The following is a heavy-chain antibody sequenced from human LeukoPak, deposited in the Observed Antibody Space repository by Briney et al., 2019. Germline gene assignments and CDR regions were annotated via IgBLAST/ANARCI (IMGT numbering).Heavy chain of an antibody. CDR2: INQDGRVK. D-gene: IGHD5-12*01. CDR3: ARGSDYSNGNIYEDDFEY. J-gene: IGHJ4*02. Sequence: PGRSLRLSCAASGFTFDKYWMDWVRQAPGKGLEWVAQINQDGRVKQYVDSVKGRFTISRDNAKNLVSLQMSSLRAEDTAVYYCARGSDYSNGNIYEDDFEYWGQGNLVTVSS. CDR1: GFTFDKYW. V-gene: IGHV3-7*01.